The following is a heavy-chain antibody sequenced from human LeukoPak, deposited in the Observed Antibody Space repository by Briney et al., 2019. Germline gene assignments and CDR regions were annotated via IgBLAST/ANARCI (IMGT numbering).Heavy chain of an antibody. J-gene: IGHJ4*02. CDR2: IYYSGST. CDR1: GGSISSSSYY. CDR3: ASLPWTLQSFFDY. Sequence: SETLSLTYTVSGGSISSSSYYWGWIRQPPGKGLEWIGSIYYSGSTYYNPSLKSRVTISVDTSKNQFSLKLSSVTAADTAVYYCASLPWTLQSFFDYWGQGTLVTVSS. V-gene: IGHV4-39*01. D-gene: IGHD3/OR15-3a*01.